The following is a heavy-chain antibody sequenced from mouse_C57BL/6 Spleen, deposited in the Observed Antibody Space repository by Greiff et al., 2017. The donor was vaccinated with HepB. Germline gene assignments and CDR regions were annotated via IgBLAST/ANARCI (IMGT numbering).Heavy chain of an antibody. CDR1: GYTFTSYW. Sequence: QVQLQQPGAELVRPGSSVKLSCKASGYTFTSYWMDWVKQRPGQGLEWIGNIYPSDSETHYNQKFKDKATLTVDKSSSTAYMQLSSLTSEDSAVYYCARMNWDRDYWGQGTTLTVSS. V-gene: IGHV1-61*01. J-gene: IGHJ2*01. CDR2: IYPSDSET. D-gene: IGHD4-1*01. CDR3: ARMNWDRDY.